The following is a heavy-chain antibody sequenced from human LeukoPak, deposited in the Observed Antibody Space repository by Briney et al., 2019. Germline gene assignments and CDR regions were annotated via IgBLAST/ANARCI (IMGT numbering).Heavy chain of an antibody. V-gene: IGHV1-69*13. D-gene: IGHD6-19*01. CDR2: IIPIFGTA. CDR1: GGTLSSYA. J-gene: IGHJ4*02. Sequence: ASVKVSCKASGGTLSSYAISWVRQAPGQGLEWMGGIIPIFGTANYAQKFQGRVTITADESTSTAYMELSSLRSEDTAVYYCARGSSGWFIFYYFDYWGQGTLVTVSS. CDR3: ARGSSGWFIFYYFDY.